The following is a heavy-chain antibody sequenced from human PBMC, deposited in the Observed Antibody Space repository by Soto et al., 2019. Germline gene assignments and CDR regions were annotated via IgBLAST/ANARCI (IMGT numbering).Heavy chain of an antibody. CDR3: ARDGYSYGPSPYYYYYGMDV. D-gene: IGHD5-18*01. V-gene: IGHV3-33*01. CDR1: GFTFSSYG. Sequence: SLRLSCAASGFTFSSYGMHWVRQAPGKGLGWVAVIWYDGSNKYYADSVKGRFTISRDNSKNTLYLQMNSLRAEDTAVYYGARDGYSYGPSPYYYYYGMDVWGQGTTVTV. J-gene: IGHJ6*02. CDR2: IWYDGSNK.